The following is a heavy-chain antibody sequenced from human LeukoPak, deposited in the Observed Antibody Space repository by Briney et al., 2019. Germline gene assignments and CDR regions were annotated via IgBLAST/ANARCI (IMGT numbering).Heavy chain of an antibody. CDR3: ARDLGYSSGWRWPGGESERKFYYYYMDV. CDR1: GYTFTGYY. D-gene: IGHD6-19*01. CDR2: IVPIFGTA. V-gene: IGHV1-69*06. J-gene: IGHJ6*03. Sequence: ASVKVSCKASGYTFTGYYIHWVRQAPGQGLEWMGGIVPIFGTANYAQKFKGRVTITADKSTSTAYMELSSLRSEDTAVYFCARDLGYSSGWRWPGGESERKFYYYYMDVWGKGTTVTVSS.